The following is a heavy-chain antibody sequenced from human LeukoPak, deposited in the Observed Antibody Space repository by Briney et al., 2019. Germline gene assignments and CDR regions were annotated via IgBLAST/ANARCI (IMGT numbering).Heavy chain of an antibody. CDR2: IYYSGTT. V-gene: IGHV4-59*01. CDR1: AGSIDSNS. CDR3: ARRSSSWKNWFDP. D-gene: IGHD6-13*01. J-gene: IGHJ5*02. Sequence: LETLSLTCTVSAGSIDSNSWTWTRQPPGKGLEWIGYIYYSGTTNYNPSLKSRVTMSVDMSKNQFSLKLSSVTAADTAVYYCARRSSSWKNWFDPWGQGTLVTVSS.